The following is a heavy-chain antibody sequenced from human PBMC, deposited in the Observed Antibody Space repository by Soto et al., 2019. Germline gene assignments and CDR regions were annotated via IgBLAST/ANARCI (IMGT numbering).Heavy chain of an antibody. CDR3: ARDTGGSYDY. V-gene: IGHV3-72*01. D-gene: IGHD1-26*01. J-gene: IGHJ4*02. Sequence: GGSLRLSCAASGFSFSDYYMDWVRQVPGKGLEWVGRTRNKANSYSAEYAPPVKGRFTISRHDLEDSMYLQMNNLKTEDTDVYYCARDTGGSYDYWGQGALVTVS. CDR1: GFSFSDYY. CDR2: TRNKANSYSA.